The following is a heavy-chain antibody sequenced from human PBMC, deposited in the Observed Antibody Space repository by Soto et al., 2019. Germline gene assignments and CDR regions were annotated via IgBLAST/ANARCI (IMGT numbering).Heavy chain of an antibody. CDR3: AGNDYGGNSGWYFDL. V-gene: IGHV4-30-2*01. J-gene: IGHJ2*01. CDR1: GGSISSGGYS. Sequence: QLQLQESGSGLVKPSQTLSLTCAVSGGSISSGGYSWSWIRQPPGKGLEWIGYIYHSGSTYYNPSLKSRVTISVDRSKNQFSLKLSSVTAADTAVYYCAGNDYGGNSGWYFDLWGRGTLVTVSS. D-gene: IGHD4-17*01. CDR2: IYHSGST.